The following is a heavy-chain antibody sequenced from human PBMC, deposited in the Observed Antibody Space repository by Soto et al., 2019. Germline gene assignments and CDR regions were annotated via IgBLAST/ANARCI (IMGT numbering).Heavy chain of an antibody. V-gene: IGHV3-15*01. Sequence: EVQLVESGGGLVKPGGSLRLSCAASGFTFSNAWMSWVRQAPGKGLEWVGRIKSKTDGGTTDYAAPVQGRFTISRDDSKITLYVEMNSMKSEDTAVYYCITKSPAEYYDFWSGDPYFDYWGQGTLVTVSS. CDR1: GFTFSNAW. D-gene: IGHD3-3*01. J-gene: IGHJ4*02. CDR3: ITKSPAEYYDFWSGDPYFDY. CDR2: IKSKTDGGTT.